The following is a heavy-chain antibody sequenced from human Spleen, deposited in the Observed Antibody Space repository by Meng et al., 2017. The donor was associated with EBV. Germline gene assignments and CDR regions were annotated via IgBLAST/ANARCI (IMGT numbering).Heavy chain of an antibody. D-gene: IGHD2-2*02. CDR2: IYFTGST. V-gene: IGHV4-61*01. Sequence: QVQLQGPGSDWWTPPQTLSPPVTVSCGSVRSGTYYWSWIRQPPGKGLEWIGYIYFTGSTKYNPSPKTRVTISVDTSRNQFSLRLTSVTTADTAVYYCARKLYTDSFFDSWGQGTLVTVSS. CDR1: CGSVRSGTYY. J-gene: IGHJ4*02. CDR3: ARKLYTDSFFDS.